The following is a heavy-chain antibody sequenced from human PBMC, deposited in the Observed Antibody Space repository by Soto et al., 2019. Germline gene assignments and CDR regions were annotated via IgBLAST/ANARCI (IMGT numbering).Heavy chain of an antibody. V-gene: IGHV3-64D*06. CDR3: VKGNQLLRYYFEF. D-gene: IGHD2-15*01. Sequence: GGSLRLSCSVSGFTFSNYAMHWVRQAPGEGLEYVSGITSDGDGTYHADSVKGRFTISRDNSKNTLYLQMSSLRLEDTAIYYCVKGNQLLRYYFEFWGQGTLVTVSS. CDR2: ITSDGDGT. CDR1: GFTFSNYA. J-gene: IGHJ4*02.